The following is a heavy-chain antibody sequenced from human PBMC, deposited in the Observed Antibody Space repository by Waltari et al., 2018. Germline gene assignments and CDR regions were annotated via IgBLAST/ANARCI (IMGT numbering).Heavy chain of an antibody. Sequence: QVQLVQSGAEVKKPGSSVKVSCKASGGTFSSYAISWVRQAPGQGLEWMGGIIPILGIANYAQKFQGRVTITADESTSTAYMELSSLRSEDTAVYYCARDHLEVIITTTDWYFDLWGRGTLVTVSS. V-gene: IGHV1-69*04. D-gene: IGHD3-22*01. J-gene: IGHJ2*01. CDR1: GGTFSSYA. CDR3: ARDHLEVIITTTDWYFDL. CDR2: IIPILGIA.